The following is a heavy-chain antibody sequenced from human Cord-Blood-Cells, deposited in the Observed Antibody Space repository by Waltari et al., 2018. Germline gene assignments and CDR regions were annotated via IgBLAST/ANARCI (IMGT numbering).Heavy chain of an antibody. CDR2: IYSGGST. J-gene: IGHJ4*02. D-gene: IGHD1-26*01. Sequence: EVQLVESGGGLIQPGGSLSLSCAASGFTVSSNYLSWVRQAPGKGLEWVSVIYSGGSTYYADSVKGRFTISRDNSKNTLYLQMNSLRAEDTAVYYCAREFYSGSYYFDYWGQGTLVTVSS. CDR3: AREFYSGSYYFDY. V-gene: IGHV3-53*01. CDR1: GFTVSSNY.